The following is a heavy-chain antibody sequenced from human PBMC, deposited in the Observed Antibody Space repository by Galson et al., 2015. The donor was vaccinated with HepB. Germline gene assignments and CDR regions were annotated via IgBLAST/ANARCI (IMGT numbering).Heavy chain of an antibody. Sequence: SETLSLTCTVSGGSISSSSYYWGWIRQPPGKGLEWIGSIYYRGSTYYNPSLKSRVTISVDTSKNQFSLKLSSVTAADTAVYYCARLFSAAATVDYWGQGTLVTVSS. D-gene: IGHD6-13*01. J-gene: IGHJ4*02. V-gene: IGHV4-39*01. CDR1: GGSISSSSYY. CDR3: ARLFSAAATVDY. CDR2: IYYRGST.